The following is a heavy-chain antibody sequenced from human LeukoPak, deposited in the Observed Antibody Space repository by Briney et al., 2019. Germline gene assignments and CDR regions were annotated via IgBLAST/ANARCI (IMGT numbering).Heavy chain of an antibody. V-gene: IGHV3-21*01. CDR2: ISSSSSYI. J-gene: IGHJ4*02. D-gene: IGHD3-10*01. CDR3: ARDFRAGSGANDFDY. CDR1: GFTFSSYS. Sequence: PGGSLRLSCAASGFTFSSYSMNWVRQAPGKGLEWVSSISSSSSYIYYADSVKGRFTISRDNAKNSLYLQMNSLRAEDTAVYYCARDFRAGSGANDFDYWGQGTLVTVSS.